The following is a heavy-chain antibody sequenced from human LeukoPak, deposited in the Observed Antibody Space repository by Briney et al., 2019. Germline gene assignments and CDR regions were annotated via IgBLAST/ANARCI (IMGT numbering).Heavy chain of an antibody. CDR2: ISGSGGST. CDR1: GFTFSSYV. V-gene: IGHV3-23*01. Sequence: RGSLRLSCAASGFTFSSYVMSWVRQAPGKGLEWVSAISGSGGSTYSTDSVKVRFTISRDNSKNTLYLQMNSLRAEDTAVYYCAKEPGHIVVVVAATKGIDYWGQGTLATVSS. J-gene: IGHJ4*02. CDR3: AKEPGHIVVVVAATKGIDY. D-gene: IGHD2-15*01.